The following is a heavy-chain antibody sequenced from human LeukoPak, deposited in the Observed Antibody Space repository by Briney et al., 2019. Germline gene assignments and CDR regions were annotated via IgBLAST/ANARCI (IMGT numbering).Heavy chain of an antibody. CDR1: GFTFSSYG. V-gene: IGHV3-7*04. D-gene: IGHD3-10*01. CDR3: ATGGSGSS. Sequence: PGRSLRLSCAASGFTFSSYGMHWVRQAPGKGPEWVATIKEDGAEKYYVDSVKGRFTISRDNAKNSLSLQMSSLRAEDTAVYYCATGGSGSSWGQGTLVTVSS. J-gene: IGHJ5*02. CDR2: IKEDGAEK.